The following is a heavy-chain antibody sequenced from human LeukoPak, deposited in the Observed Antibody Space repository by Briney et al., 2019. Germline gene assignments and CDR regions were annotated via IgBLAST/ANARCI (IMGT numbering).Heavy chain of an antibody. CDR3: ARDSDYGANSGGPDY. D-gene: IGHD4-23*01. J-gene: IGHJ4*02. Sequence: ASVKVSCKASGYTFTGYYMHRVRQAPGQGLEWMGWINPNSGGTNYAQKFQGRVTMTRDTSISTAYMELSRLRSDDTAVYYCARDSDYGANSGGPDYWGQGTLVTVSS. CDR2: INPNSGGT. CDR1: GYTFTGYY. V-gene: IGHV1-2*02.